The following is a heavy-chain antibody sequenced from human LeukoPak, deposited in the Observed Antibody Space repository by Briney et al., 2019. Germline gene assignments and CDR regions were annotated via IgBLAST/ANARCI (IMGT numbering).Heavy chain of an antibody. J-gene: IGHJ4*02. V-gene: IGHV3-30*18. CDR1: GFTFSSYG. CDR2: ISYDGSNK. D-gene: IGHD5-18*01. Sequence: PGGSLRLSCAASGFTFSSYGMHWVRQAPGKGLEWVAVISYDGSNKYYADSVKGRFTISRDNSKNTLYLQMNSLRAEDTAVYYCAKEIAMVPLNYFDYWGQGTLVTVSS. CDR3: AKEIAMVPLNYFDY.